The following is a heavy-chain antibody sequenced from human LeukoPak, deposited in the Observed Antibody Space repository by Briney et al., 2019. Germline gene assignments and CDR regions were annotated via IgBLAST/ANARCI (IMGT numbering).Heavy chain of an antibody. Sequence: ASVKVSCKAPGYTFTGYNMHWVRQAPGQGLEWMGWINPNSGGTNYAQKFQGRVTMTRDTSISTAYMELSRLRSDDTAVYYCARRVTTVTKWTDYWGQGTLVTVSS. CDR2: INPNSGGT. CDR3: ARRVTTVTKWTDY. J-gene: IGHJ4*02. D-gene: IGHD4-17*01. CDR1: GYTFTGYN. V-gene: IGHV1-2*02.